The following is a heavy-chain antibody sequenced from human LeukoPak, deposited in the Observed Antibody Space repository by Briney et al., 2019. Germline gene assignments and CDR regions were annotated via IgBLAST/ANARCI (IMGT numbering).Heavy chain of an antibody. Sequence: PSETLSLTCTVSGGSITSTSDYWGWIRQPPGKGLEWTGTFYYSGSTYYNPSLKSRVTISLGTSKNQFSLKLSSVTAADTAVYYCARGYCNNTTCYKPRINWFDPWGQGSLVTVSS. CDR1: GGSITSTSDY. CDR3: ARGYCNNTTCYKPRINWFDP. J-gene: IGHJ5*02. CDR2: FYYSGST. V-gene: IGHV4-39*07. D-gene: IGHD2-2*02.